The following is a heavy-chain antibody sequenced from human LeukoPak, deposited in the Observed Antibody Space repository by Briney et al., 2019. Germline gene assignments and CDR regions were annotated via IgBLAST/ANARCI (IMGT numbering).Heavy chain of an antibody. J-gene: IGHJ3*02. CDR2: INAGNGNT. Sequence: ASVKVSCKASGYTFTSYAMHWVRQAPGQRLEWMGWINAGNGNTKYSQKFQGRVTITRDTSASTAYMELSSLRSEDTAVYYCAREYVDPAAFDIWGQGTMVTVSS. V-gene: IGHV1-3*01. D-gene: IGHD5-12*01. CDR3: AREYVDPAAFDI. CDR1: GYTFTSYA.